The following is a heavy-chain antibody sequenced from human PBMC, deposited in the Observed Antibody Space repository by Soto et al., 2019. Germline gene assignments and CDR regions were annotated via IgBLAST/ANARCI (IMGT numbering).Heavy chain of an antibody. Sequence: SVKASCKASGGTFSSYAISWVRQAPGQGLEWLGGIIPIFGTANYAQKFQGRVTITADESTSTAYMEQSSLRFEDTAVYYCASTGDCGGDCSSNGLMTHWGQGTMVTVSS. V-gene: IGHV1-69*13. D-gene: IGHD2-21*02. CDR3: ASTGDCGGDCSSNGLMTH. CDR2: IIPIFGTA. CDR1: GGTFSSYA. J-gene: IGHJ3*01.